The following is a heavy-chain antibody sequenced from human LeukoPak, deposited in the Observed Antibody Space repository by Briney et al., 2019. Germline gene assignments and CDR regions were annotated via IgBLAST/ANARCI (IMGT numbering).Heavy chain of an antibody. V-gene: IGHV3-23*01. Sequence: GGSLRLSCAASGFTFSSYAMSWVRQAPGKGLEWVSAISGSGGSTYYADSVKGRFTISRDNSKNTLYLQMNSLRAEDTAVYYCAKAGGGSSWYSELDYWGQGTLVTVSS. J-gene: IGHJ4*02. CDR3: AKAGGGSSWYSELDY. CDR2: ISGSGGST. D-gene: IGHD6-13*01. CDR1: GFTFSSYA.